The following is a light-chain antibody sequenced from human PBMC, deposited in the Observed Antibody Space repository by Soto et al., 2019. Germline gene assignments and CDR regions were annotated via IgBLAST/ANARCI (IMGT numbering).Light chain of an antibody. Sequence: QSVLTQPPSASGTPGQRVTISCSGSSSNIGRNTVNWYQQFPGTAPKLLIYSNDQWPSGVPDRFSGSKAGTSASLAISGLQSEDEADYYCAAWDDSLNGYVFGTGTKLPVL. V-gene: IGLV1-44*01. J-gene: IGLJ1*01. CDR3: AAWDDSLNGYV. CDR2: SND. CDR1: SSNIGRNT.